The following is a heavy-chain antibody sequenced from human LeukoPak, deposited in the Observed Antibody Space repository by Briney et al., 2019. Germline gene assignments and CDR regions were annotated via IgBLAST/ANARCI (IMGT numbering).Heavy chain of an antibody. V-gene: IGHV3-30*02. CDR3: AKGVGQLLLPYYFDY. D-gene: IGHD2-2*01. CDR1: GFTFSSYG. J-gene: IGHJ4*02. Sequence: GGSLRLSCAASGFTFSSYGMHWVRQAPGKGLEWVAFIRYDGSNKYYADSVKGRFTISRDNSKNTLYLQMNSLRAEDTAVYYCAKGVGQLLLPYYFDYWGQGTLVTVSS. CDR2: IRYDGSNK.